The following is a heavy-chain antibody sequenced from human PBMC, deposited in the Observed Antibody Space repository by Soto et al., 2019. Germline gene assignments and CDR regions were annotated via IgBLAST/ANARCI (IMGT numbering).Heavy chain of an antibody. CDR3: ARLVYDTRLNYMYFDF. D-gene: IGHD3-10*01. Sequence: SETLSLTCAVSGYSISSGNYWAWIRQPPGRGLEWIGSLYHIGSTHYNTSLKSRVTISVDTSKNHFSLELSSVTAADTAIYFCARLVYDTRLNYMYFDFWGQGALVTVSS. J-gene: IGHJ4*02. V-gene: IGHV4-38-2*01. CDR1: GYSISSGNY. CDR2: LYHIGST.